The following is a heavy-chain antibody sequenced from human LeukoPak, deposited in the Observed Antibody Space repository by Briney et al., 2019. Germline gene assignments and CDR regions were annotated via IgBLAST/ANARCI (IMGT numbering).Heavy chain of an antibody. CDR3: ARRYVPVGATTWDWFDP. V-gene: IGHV4-59*08. CDR2: IYYSGST. D-gene: IGHD1-26*01. CDR1: GGSISSYY. Sequence: SETLSLTCTVSGGSISSYYWSWIRQPPGKGLEWIGYIYYSGSTNYNPSLKSRVTISVDTSKNQFSLKLSSVTAADTAVYYCARRYVPVGATTWDWFDPWGQGTLVTVSS. J-gene: IGHJ5*02.